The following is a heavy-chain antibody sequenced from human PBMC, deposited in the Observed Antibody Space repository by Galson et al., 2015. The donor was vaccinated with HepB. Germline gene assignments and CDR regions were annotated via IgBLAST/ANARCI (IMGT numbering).Heavy chain of an antibody. J-gene: IGHJ4*02. CDR3: ARGEDYGDYDTVY. D-gene: IGHD4-17*01. CDR1: GYTFTDYG. CDR2: ISAYNGNT. Sequence: SVKVSCKASGYTFTDYGISWVRQAPGQGLEWMGWISAYNGNTNYAQKVQGRVTMTTDTSTSTAYMELRSLRSDDAAVYYCARGEDYGDYDTVYWGQGTLVTVSS. V-gene: IGHV1-18*04.